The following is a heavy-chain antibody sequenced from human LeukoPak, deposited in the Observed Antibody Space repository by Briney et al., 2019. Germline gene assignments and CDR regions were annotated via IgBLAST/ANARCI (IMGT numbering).Heavy chain of an antibody. Sequence: ASVKVSCKASGYTFTGYYMHWVRQAPGQGLEWMGRINPNSGGTNYAQKFQGRVTMTRDTYISTAYMELSRLRSDDTAVYYCARDNYDYVWGGYQDYWGQGTLVTVSS. J-gene: IGHJ4*02. CDR3: ARDNYDYVWGGYQDY. CDR1: GYTFTGYY. D-gene: IGHD3-16*02. CDR2: INPNSGGT. V-gene: IGHV1-2*06.